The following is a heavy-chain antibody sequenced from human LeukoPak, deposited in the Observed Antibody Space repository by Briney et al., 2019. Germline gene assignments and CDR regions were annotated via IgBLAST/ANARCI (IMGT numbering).Heavy chain of an antibody. CDR3: ARDPVLRYFDWLLGEYYFDY. CDR2: ISSSSSYI. Sequence: PGGSLRLSCAASGFTFSSYSMNWVRQAPGKGLEWVSSISSSSSYIYYADSVKGRFTISRDNAKNSLYLQMNSLRAEDTAVNYCARDPVLRYFDWLLGEYYFDYWGQGTLVTVSS. CDR1: GFTFSSYS. D-gene: IGHD3-9*01. J-gene: IGHJ4*02. V-gene: IGHV3-21*01.